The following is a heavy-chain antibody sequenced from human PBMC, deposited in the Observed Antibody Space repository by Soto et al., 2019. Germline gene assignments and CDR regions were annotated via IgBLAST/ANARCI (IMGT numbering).Heavy chain of an antibody. Sequence: EVQLVESGGGLVQPGGSLRLSCAASGFTFSGYWMTWARQPPGKGLEWVAQIKDDGSEKFYVDSVKGRFTISRDNADNLLYLQMNRLRAEDTAVYFCARDGYCSGGRCYRRNDYWGQGTLVIVSS. V-gene: IGHV3-7*01. J-gene: IGHJ4*02. D-gene: IGHD2-15*01. CDR3: ARDGYCSGGRCYRRNDY. CDR1: GFTFSGYW. CDR2: IKDDGSEK.